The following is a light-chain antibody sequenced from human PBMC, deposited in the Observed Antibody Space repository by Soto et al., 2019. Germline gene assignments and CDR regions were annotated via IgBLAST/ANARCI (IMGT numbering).Light chain of an antibody. V-gene: IGLV2-14*03. J-gene: IGLJ3*02. Sequence: QSALTQPASVSGSPGQSVTISCTGTNSDIGGYNYVSWYQQHPGKAPKVLISDVSDRPSGVSPRFSGSKSGNTASLIISGLRSEDEADYYCSSYTSTTASVLFGGGTKLTVL. CDR2: DVS. CDR1: NSDIGGYNY. CDR3: SSYTSTTASVL.